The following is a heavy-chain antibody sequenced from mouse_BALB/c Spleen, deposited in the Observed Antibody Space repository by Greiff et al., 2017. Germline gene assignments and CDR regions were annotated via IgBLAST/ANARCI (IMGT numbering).Heavy chain of an antibody. CDR2: IDPANGNT. CDR3: ARSGDYGSSYGY. CDR1: GFNIKDTY. Sequence: EVKLMESGAELVKPGASVKLSCTASGFNIKDTYMHWVKQRPEQGLEWIGRIDPANGNTKYDPKFQGKATITADTSSNTAYLQLSSLTSEDTAVYYCARSGDYGSSYGYWGQGTTLTVSS. D-gene: IGHD1-1*01. V-gene: IGHV14-3*02. J-gene: IGHJ2*01.